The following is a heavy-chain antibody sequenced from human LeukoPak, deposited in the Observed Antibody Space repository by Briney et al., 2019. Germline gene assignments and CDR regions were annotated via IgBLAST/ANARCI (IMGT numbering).Heavy chain of an antibody. V-gene: IGHV4-59*08. CDR1: GGSISYYY. CDR3: ARHAYCGGDCFGGAFEI. D-gene: IGHD2-21*02. J-gene: IGHJ3*02. CDR2: VYYSGST. Sequence: PSETPSLTCTVSGGSISYYYWSWIRQPPGKGLEWIGYVYYSGSTSYNPSLKSRVTISLDTSKHQFSLKLNSVTAADTAVYYCARHAYCGGDCFGGAFEIWGQGAMVTVSP.